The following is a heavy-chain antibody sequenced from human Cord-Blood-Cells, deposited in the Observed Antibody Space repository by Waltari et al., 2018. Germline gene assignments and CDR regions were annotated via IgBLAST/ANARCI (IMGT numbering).Heavy chain of an antibody. J-gene: IGHJ4*02. Sequence: STSGMCVSWIRQPPGKALEWLALIDWDDDKYYSTSLKTRLTISKDTSKNQVVLTMTNMDPVDTATYYCARATGDAFDYWGQGTLVTVSS. CDR1: STSGMC. CDR3: ARATGDAFDY. V-gene: IGHV2-70*01. D-gene: IGHD7-27*01. CDR2: IDWDDDK.